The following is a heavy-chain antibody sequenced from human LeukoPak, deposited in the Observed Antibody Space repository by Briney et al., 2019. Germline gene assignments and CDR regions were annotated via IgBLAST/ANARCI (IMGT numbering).Heavy chain of an antibody. CDR1: GGSFSSSTYY. CDR2: IYYSGTS. V-gene: IGHV4-39*07. CDR3: TGNGYYSLEY. Sequence: SETLSLTCSVSGGSFSSSTYYWGWIRQPPGKGLEWIGAIYYSGTSYYNSSLKSRVTISVDTSKNQFSLKLSSVTAADTAVYYCTGNGYYSLEYWGQGTLVTVSS. D-gene: IGHD3-3*01. J-gene: IGHJ4*02.